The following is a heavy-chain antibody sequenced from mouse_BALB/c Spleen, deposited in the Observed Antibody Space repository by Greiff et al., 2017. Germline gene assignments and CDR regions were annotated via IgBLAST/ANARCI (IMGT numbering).Heavy chain of an antibody. CDR1: GFTFTDYY. J-gene: IGHJ4*01. Sequence: EVKLVESGGGLVQPGGSLRLSCATSGFTFTDYYMSWVRQPPGKALEWLGFIRNKANGYTTEYSASVKGRFTISRANSQSTLYLQMNTLRAEDSANYYCARDYGSSPYAMDYWGQGTSVTVSS. CDR2: IRNKANGYTT. D-gene: IGHD1-1*01. CDR3: ARDYGSSPYAMDY. V-gene: IGHV7-3*02.